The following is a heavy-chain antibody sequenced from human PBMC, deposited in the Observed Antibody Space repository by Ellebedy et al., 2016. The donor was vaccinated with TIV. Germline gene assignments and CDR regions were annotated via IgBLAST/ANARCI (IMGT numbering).Heavy chain of an antibody. V-gene: IGHV3-23*01. D-gene: IGHD3-10*01. Sequence: PGGSLRLSCATSGFTFYSHDVNWVPQAPGKGLEWVSGISGGGDSTYYADSVKGRFTVSSDKSKNMLYLQMNSLKVEDKAVYYCAKVNWFGESRKTGDYWGQGTLVTVSS. CDR1: GFTFYSHD. J-gene: IGHJ4*02. CDR2: ISGGGDST. CDR3: AKVNWFGESRKTGDY.